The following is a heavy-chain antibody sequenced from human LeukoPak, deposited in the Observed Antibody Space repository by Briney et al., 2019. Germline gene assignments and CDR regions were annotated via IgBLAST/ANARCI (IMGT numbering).Heavy chain of an antibody. CDR1: GYTLTELS. CDR2: FDPEDGET. CDR3: ATDLRYSYGYETDY. D-gene: IGHD5-18*01. Sequence: ASVKVSCKLSGYTLTELSMHWVRQAPGKGLEWMGGFDPEDGETIYAQKFQGRVTMTEDTSTDTAYMELSSLRSEDTAVYYCATDLRYSYGYETDYWGQGTLVTVSS. V-gene: IGHV1-24*01. J-gene: IGHJ4*02.